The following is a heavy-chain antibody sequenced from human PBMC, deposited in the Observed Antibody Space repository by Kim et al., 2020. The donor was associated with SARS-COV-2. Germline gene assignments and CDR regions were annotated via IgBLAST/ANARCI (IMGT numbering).Heavy chain of an antibody. V-gene: IGHV3-15*01. D-gene: IGHD6-19*01. CDR1: GFTFSNAW. Sequence: GGSLRLSGAASGFTFSNAWMSWVRQAPGKGLEWVGRIKSKTDGGTTDYAAPVKGRFTISRDDSKNTLYLQMNSLKTEDTAVYYCTTDRQWLDNHPFDYWGQGTLVTVSS. CDR2: IKSKTDGGTT. J-gene: IGHJ4*02. CDR3: TTDRQWLDNHPFDY.